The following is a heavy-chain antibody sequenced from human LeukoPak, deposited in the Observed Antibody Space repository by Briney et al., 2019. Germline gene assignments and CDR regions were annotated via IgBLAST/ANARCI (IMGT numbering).Heavy chain of an antibody. D-gene: IGHD3-10*01. CDR2: IWYDGINK. V-gene: IGHV3-33*01. Sequence: GGSLRLSCAASGFTFSNYGMHWVRQAPGKGLEGGALIWYDGINKYYADSVKGRFTISRDNSKNTLYLEMNSLRAEDTAVYYCARDGAYYYGSGSSYNGLDYWGQGILVSVSS. CDR1: GFTFSNYG. CDR3: ARDGAYYYGSGSSYNGLDY. J-gene: IGHJ4*02.